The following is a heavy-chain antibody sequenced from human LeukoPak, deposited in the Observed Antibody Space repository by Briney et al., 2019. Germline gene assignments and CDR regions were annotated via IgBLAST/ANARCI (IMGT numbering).Heavy chain of an antibody. D-gene: IGHD1-26*01. J-gene: IGHJ4*02. Sequence: SETLSLTCTVSGGSISSYYWSWIRQPPGKGLEWVTYINNDGDTNYNPSLKSRVNISVDSSKNQFSLKLSSVTAADTAVYFCARHGPIGPKRGYFDYWGQGTLVTVSS. CDR2: INNDGDT. CDR1: GGSISSYY. CDR3: ARHGPIGPKRGYFDY. V-gene: IGHV4-59*08.